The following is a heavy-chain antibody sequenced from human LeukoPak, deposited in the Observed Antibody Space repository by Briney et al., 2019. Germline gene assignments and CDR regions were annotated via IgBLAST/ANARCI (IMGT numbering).Heavy chain of an antibody. Sequence: PGGSLRLSCAASGFTFSSYAMSWVRQAPGKGLEWVSAISGSGGSTYYADSVKGRFTISRDNSKNTLYLQMNSLRAEDTAVCYCAKDSLGATDYFDYWGQGTLVTVSS. CDR2: ISGSGGST. V-gene: IGHV3-23*01. J-gene: IGHJ4*02. CDR1: GFTFSSYA. D-gene: IGHD1-26*01. CDR3: AKDSLGATDYFDY.